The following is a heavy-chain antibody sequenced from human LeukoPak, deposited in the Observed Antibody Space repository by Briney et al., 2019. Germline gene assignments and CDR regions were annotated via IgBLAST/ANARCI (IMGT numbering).Heavy chain of an antibody. CDR2: ISGSGGST. Sequence: PGGSLRLSCAASGFTFSSYAMSWVRQAPGKGLELVSAISGSGGSTYYADSVKGRLTISRDNGKNTLYLQMNSLRAEDTAVYYCTKGLYGSGSSPDFWGQGTLVIVSA. CDR1: GFTFSSYA. CDR3: TKGLYGSGSSPDF. J-gene: IGHJ4*02. V-gene: IGHV3-23*01. D-gene: IGHD3-10*01.